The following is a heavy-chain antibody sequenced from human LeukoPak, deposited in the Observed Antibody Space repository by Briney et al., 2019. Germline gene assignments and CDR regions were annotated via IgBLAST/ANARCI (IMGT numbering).Heavy chain of an antibody. CDR3: ASLTYRYQPPFDY. V-gene: IGHV4-39*01. Sequence: SETLSLTCTVSRGSISSKSYYWGWIRQPPGKGLEWIGSISYRGSTYYNPSLKSRVTISVDTSKNQFSLKLSSVTAADTAVYYCASLTYRYQPPFDYWGQGTLVTVSS. D-gene: IGHD2-2*01. CDR1: RGSISSKSYY. CDR2: ISYRGST. J-gene: IGHJ4*02.